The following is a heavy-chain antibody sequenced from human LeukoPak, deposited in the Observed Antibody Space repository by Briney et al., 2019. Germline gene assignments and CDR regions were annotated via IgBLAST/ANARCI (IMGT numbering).Heavy chain of an antibody. D-gene: IGHD5-18*01. V-gene: IGHV4-34*01. Sequence: PSETLSLTCAVYGGSFSGYYWSWIRQPPGKGLEWIGEINHSGSTNYNPSLKSRVTISVDTSKNQFSLKLSSVTAADTAVYYCARSRIQLWTKRFDYWGQGTLVTVSS. CDR3: ARSRIQLWTKRFDY. CDR1: GGSFSGYY. J-gene: IGHJ4*02. CDR2: INHSGST.